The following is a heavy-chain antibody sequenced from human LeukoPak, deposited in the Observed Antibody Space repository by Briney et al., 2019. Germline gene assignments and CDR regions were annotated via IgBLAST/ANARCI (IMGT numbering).Heavy chain of an antibody. V-gene: IGHV4-39*07. CDR1: GGSTRTSTSY. Sequence: PSETLSLTCSVSGGSTRTSTSYWGWVRQPPGKGLEWIGSFHYSGSTYKNPSLKSRVTISMDTSKSQFSLKVASLTAADSAVYFCARESSSSRYFMDVWGRGTTVTVSS. J-gene: IGHJ6*03. D-gene: IGHD6-6*01. CDR3: ARESSSSRYFMDV. CDR2: FHYSGST.